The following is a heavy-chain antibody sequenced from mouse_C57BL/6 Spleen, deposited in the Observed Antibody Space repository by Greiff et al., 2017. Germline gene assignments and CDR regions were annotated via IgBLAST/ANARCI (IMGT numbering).Heavy chain of an antibody. J-gene: IGHJ2*01. CDR2: IDPSDSET. D-gene: IGHD1-1*01. V-gene: IGHV1-52*01. CDR3: ERGAPYGVFDY. CDR1: GYTFTSYW. Sequence: QVQLQQPGAELVRPGSSVKLSCKASGYTFTSYWMHWVKQRPIQGLEWIGNIDPSDSETHYNQKFKDKATLTVDKSSSTAYMQLSSLTSEDSAVYYCERGAPYGVFDYWGQGTTLTVSS.